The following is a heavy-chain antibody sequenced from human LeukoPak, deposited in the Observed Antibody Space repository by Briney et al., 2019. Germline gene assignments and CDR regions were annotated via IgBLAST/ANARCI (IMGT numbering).Heavy chain of an antibody. Sequence: SETLSLTCTVSGGSISSGGYYWSWIRQHPGKGLEWIGYIYYSGSTYYNPSLKSRVTISVDTSKNQFSLKLSPVTAADTAVYYCARAQGGTVTTFGDWFDPWGQGTLVTVSS. CDR3: ARAQGGTVTTFGDWFDP. D-gene: IGHD4-17*01. CDR2: IYYSGST. CDR1: GGSISSGGYY. V-gene: IGHV4-31*03. J-gene: IGHJ5*02.